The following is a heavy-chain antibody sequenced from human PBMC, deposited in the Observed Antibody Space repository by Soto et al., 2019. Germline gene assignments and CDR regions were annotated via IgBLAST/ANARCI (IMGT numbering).Heavy chain of an antibody. CDR2: INPNSGGT. CDR1: GYTFTGYY. V-gene: IGHV1-2*04. Sequence: ASVKVSCKASGYTFTGYYMHWVRQAPGQGLEWMGWINPNSGGTNYAQKFQGWVTMTRDTSISTAYMELSRLRADATAGYYCATLLWFGNNAFDIWGQGTMVTVSS. D-gene: IGHD3-10*01. J-gene: IGHJ3*02. CDR3: ATLLWFGNNAFDI.